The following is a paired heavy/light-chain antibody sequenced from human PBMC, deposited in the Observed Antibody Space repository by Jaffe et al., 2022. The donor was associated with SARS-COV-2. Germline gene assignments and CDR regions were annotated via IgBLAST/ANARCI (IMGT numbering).Heavy chain of an antibody. CDR1: GYTFTNYA. D-gene: IGHD3-10*01. V-gene: IGHV1-3*01. Sequence: QVQLVQSGAEVKKPGASVKVSCEASGYTFTNYALHWVRQAPGQRLEWMGWLNVDNGNTRYSQRFQGRVTITRDTSANTVYMELSSLRSEDTAVYYCARGRGTSGSYYFDYWGQGTLVTVSS. J-gene: IGHJ4*02. CDR3: ARGRGTSGSYYFDY. CDR2: LNVDNGNT.
Light chain of an antibody. V-gene: IGLV2-8*01. J-gene: IGLJ2*01. Sequence: QSALTQPPSASGSPGQSVTISCTGTSSDVGAYNYVSWYQQHPGKAPKLMISEVSKRPSGVPDRFSGSKSGNTASLTVSGLQAEDEADYYCSSYAGSNSVVFGGGTKLTVL. CDR1: SSDVGAYNY. CDR3: SSYAGSNSVV. CDR2: EVS.